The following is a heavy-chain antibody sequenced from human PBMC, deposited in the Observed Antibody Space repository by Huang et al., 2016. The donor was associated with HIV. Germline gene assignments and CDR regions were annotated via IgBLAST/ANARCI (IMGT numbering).Heavy chain of an antibody. J-gene: IGHJ6*02. CDR1: TFRFGAYW. D-gene: IGHD1-7*01. CDR3: ATKTAAMDI. Sequence: VESGGRLVQPGGSIRLSCVGSTFRFGAYWMSWVRQSPGKGLEWVANIKHDESEKYYVDSVKGRFNISRDNAKKVLFLEMNNVRVEDTATYYCATKTAAMDIWGQGTTVTVS. CDR2: IKHDESEK. V-gene: IGHV3-7*01.